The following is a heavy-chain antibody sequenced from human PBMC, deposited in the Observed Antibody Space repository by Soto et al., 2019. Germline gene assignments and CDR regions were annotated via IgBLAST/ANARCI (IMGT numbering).Heavy chain of an antibody. CDR3: TTGYGYYDFWSGYPMDV. Sequence: LACTFSGGSIISYYWSWVRQAPGKGLEWVGRIKSKTDGGTTDYAAPVKGRFTISRDDSKNTLYLQMNSLKTEDTAVYYCTTGYGYYDFWSGYPMDVWGQGTTVTVSS. CDR2: IKSKTDGGTT. V-gene: IGHV3-15*01. CDR1: GGSIISYY. J-gene: IGHJ6*02. D-gene: IGHD3-3*01.